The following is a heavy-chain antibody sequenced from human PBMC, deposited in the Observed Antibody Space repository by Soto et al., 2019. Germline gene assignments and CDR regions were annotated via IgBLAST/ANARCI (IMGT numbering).Heavy chain of an antibody. J-gene: IGHJ5*02. CDR3: VIVIAIPSYTDT. CDR1: GGTFSSYA. V-gene: IGHV1-69*13. CDR2: IVPIVDTS. Sequence: ASVKVSCKTSGGTFSSYAISWVRQAPGQGLEWMGGIVPIVDTSTYAQKFQGRVTITADESTSTVYMELSSLRSDDTAVYYCVIVIAIPSYTDTWSQETLLTVSS. D-gene: IGHD1-26*01.